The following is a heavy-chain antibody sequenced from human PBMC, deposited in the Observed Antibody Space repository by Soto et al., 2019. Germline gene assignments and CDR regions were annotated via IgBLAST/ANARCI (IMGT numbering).Heavy chain of an antibody. CDR3: AFLFGDYSNYYYYYYGMDV. J-gene: IGHJ6*02. CDR1: GGTFSSYA. CDR2: IIPIFGTA. Sequence: SVKVSCKASGGTFSSYAISWVRQAPGQGLEWMGGIIPIFGTANYAQKFQGRVTITADKSTSTAYMELSSLRSEDTAVYYCAFLFGDYSNYYYYYYGMDVWGQGTTVTV. D-gene: IGHD4-4*01. V-gene: IGHV1-69*06.